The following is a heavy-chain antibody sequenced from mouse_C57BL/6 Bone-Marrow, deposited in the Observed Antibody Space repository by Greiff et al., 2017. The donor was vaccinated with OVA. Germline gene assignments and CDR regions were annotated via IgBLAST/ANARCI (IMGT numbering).Heavy chain of an antibody. D-gene: IGHD1-1*01. J-gene: IGHJ1*03. CDR3: ARSPGSSNWYFDV. Sequence: EVQGVESGPGLAKPSQTLSLTCSVTGYSITSDYWNWIRKFPGNKLEYMGYISYSGSTYYNPSLKSRISITRDTSKNQYYLQLNSVTTEDTATYYCARSPGSSNWYFDVWGTGTTVTVSS. CDR2: ISYSGST. CDR1: GYSITSDY. V-gene: IGHV3-8*01.